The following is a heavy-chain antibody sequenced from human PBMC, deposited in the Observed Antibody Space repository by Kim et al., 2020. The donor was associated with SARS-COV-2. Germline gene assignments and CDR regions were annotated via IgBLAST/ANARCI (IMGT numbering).Heavy chain of an antibody. CDR2: ISYDGSNK. V-gene: IGHV3-30*04. CDR1: GFTFSSYA. J-gene: IGHJ4*01. CDR3: ARDPWAYVWGSYRPGFD. Sequence: GGSLRLSCAASGFTFSSYAMHWVRQAPGKGLEWVAVISYDGSNKYYADSVKGRFTISRDNSKNTLYLQINSLRAEDTAVYYCARDPWAYVWGSYRPGFD. D-gene: IGHD3-16*02.